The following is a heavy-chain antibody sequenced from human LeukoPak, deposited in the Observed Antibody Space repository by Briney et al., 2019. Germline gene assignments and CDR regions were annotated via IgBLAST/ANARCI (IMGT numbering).Heavy chain of an antibody. V-gene: IGHV1-8*03. CDR3: ARDRGYYDFWSGRDHYYYYMDV. D-gene: IGHD3-3*01. J-gene: IGHJ6*03. CDR2: MNPNSGNT. Sequence: GASVKVSCKASGYTFTSYDINWVRQATGQGLEWMGWMNPNSGNTGYAQKFQGRVTITRNTSISTAYMELSSLRSEDTAVYYCARDRGYYDFWSGRDHYYYYMDVWGKGTTVTVSS. CDR1: GYTFTSYD.